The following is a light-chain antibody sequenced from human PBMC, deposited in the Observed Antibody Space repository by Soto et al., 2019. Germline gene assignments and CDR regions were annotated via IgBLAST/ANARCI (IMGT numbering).Light chain of an antibody. V-gene: IGLV2-14*01. CDR1: SSDVGGYAL. Sequence: QSVLTQPASVSGSPGQSITISCTGTSSDVGGYALVSWYQQHPGKAPELMIYKVSDRPSGVSNRFSGSKSGNTASLTISGLQPEDEADYYCSSYTTDDTLVFGGGTKLTVL. CDR2: KVS. J-gene: IGLJ2*01. CDR3: SSYTTDDTLV.